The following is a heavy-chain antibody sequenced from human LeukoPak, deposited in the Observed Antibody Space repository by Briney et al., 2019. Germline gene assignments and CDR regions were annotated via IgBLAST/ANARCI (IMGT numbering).Heavy chain of an antibody. CDR3: ARDRSSSWLLSDAFDI. Sequence: ASVKVSCKASGYTFTSYAMHWVRQAPGQRLEWMGWINAGNGNTKYSQEFQGRVTITRDTSASTAYMELSSLRSDDTAVYYCARDRSSSWLLSDAFDIWGQGTMVTVSS. V-gene: IGHV1-3*01. D-gene: IGHD6-13*01. CDR1: GYTFTSYA. J-gene: IGHJ3*02. CDR2: INAGNGNT.